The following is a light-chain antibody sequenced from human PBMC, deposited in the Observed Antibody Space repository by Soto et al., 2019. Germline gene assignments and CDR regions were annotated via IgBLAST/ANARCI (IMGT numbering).Light chain of an antibody. J-gene: IGLJ1*01. CDR3: VSFTSSTTYV. Sequence: QSALTQPASVSGSPGQSITISCTGTSSDVGDSNFVSWYQQHPGKPPKLIIYDVATRPSGVSNRFSGSKSGSTASLIISRLQTEDEADYYCVSFTSSTTYVFGSGTKLTVL. CDR2: DVA. CDR1: SSDVGDSNF. V-gene: IGLV2-14*03.